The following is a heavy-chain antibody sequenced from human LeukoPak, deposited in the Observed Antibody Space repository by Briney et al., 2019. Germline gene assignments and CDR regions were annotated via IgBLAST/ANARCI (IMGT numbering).Heavy chain of an antibody. J-gene: IGHJ5*02. CDR3: ARDLLGS. V-gene: IGHV3-9*01. CDR2: INWNGDSV. CDR1: GFTFDDYA. Sequence: GGSLRLSCAASGFTFDDYAMQWVRQAPGKGLEWVSGINWNGDSVNYADSVKGRFTISRDNAKNSLYLRMNSLRAEDTALYYCARDLLGSWGQGTLVTVSS.